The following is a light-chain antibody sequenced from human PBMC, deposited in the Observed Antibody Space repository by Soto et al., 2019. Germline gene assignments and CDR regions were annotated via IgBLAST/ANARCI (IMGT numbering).Light chain of an antibody. Sequence: EIVLTQSPATLSLSPGERATLSCRASQSVGKYFAWYQQRPGQAPRLLMFDVSYRATGTPARFSGSGSGTDFILTISSLEPEDFAVYYCQQRTNWQLTFGGGTRVEIK. V-gene: IGKV3-11*01. J-gene: IGKJ4*01. CDR3: QQRTNWQLT. CDR1: QSVGKY. CDR2: DVS.